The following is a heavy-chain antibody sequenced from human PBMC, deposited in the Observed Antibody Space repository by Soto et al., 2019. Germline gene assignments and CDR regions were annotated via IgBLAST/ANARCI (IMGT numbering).Heavy chain of an antibody. Sequence: GGSLRLSCAASGFSFSSYGMHCVRQAPGKGLDWVAVIWYDGSNKYYAESVKGRFTISRDNSKNTLYVQMNSLTVEDTAVYYCARAQYTGSYFDACDVWGQGTMVTVSS. CDR2: IWYDGSNK. J-gene: IGHJ3*01. V-gene: IGHV3-33*03. CDR3: ARAQYTGSYFDACDV. D-gene: IGHD1-26*01. CDR1: GFSFSSYG.